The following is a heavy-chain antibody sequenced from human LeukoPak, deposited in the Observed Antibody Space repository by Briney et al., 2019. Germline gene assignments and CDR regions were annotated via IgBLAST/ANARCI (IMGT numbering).Heavy chain of an antibody. CDR1: GDSICTYY. Sequence: SETLSLTCTVSGDSICTYYWTWIRQPPGKGLEWIGYISDSGSTNYNPSLKSRVTISLDTSKNQFSLKLISLTAAGTAAYYCARAEYGDYGWFDPWGQGTLVTVSS. CDR3: ARAEYGDYGWFDP. V-gene: IGHV4-59*01. CDR2: ISDSGST. D-gene: IGHD4-17*01. J-gene: IGHJ5*02.